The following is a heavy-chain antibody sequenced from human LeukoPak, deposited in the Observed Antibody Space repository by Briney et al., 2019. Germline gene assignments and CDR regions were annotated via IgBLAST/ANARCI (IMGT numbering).Heavy chain of an antibody. CDR2: ISSSSSTI. CDR3: ARDPRYSSSV. J-gene: IGHJ4*02. V-gene: IGHV3-48*01. D-gene: IGHD6-6*01. CDR1: GFIFSSFG. Sequence: GGSLRLSCAASGFIFSSFGMHWVRQAPGKGLEWVSYISSSSSTIYYADSVKGRFTISRDNAKNSLYLQMNSLRAEDTAVYYCARDPRYSSSVGGQGTLVTVSS.